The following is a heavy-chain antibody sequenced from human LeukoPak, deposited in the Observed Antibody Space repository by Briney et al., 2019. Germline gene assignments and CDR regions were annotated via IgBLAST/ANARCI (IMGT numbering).Heavy chain of an antibody. CDR3: ARGMGQFDS. D-gene: IGHD5-24*01. V-gene: IGHV4-34*01. J-gene: IGHJ4*02. CDR2: INRGST. CDR1: NGSFSNYY. Sequence: SETLSLTCAVFNGSFSNYYWSWIRQSPGKRLEWIGEINRGSTDYNPSLKTRVTISVDTSENQFSLTLNSVTAADTAVYYCARGMGQFDSWGRGTLVTVSS.